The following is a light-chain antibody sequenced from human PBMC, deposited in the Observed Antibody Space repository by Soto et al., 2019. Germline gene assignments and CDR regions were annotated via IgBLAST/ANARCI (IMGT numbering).Light chain of an antibody. CDR3: MQTLQTPLT. V-gene: IGKV2-28*01. CDR2: LGS. CDR1: QSLLYSNGYNY. J-gene: IGKJ4*01. Sequence: DIVMTQSPLSLPVTPGEPASISCRSSQSLLYSNGYNYLDWYLQKPGQSPQLLIYLGSNRASGVPDRFSGSGSCTDFALKISRVEAEDVGVYYCMQTLQTPLTFGGGTQLEIK.